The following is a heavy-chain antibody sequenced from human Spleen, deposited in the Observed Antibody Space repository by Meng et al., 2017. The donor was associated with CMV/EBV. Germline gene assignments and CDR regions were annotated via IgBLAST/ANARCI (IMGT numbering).Heavy chain of an antibody. Sequence: TFSSYAMSWVRQAPGKGLEWVSAISGSGGSTYYADSVKGRFTISRDNSKNTLYLQMNSLRAEDTAVYYCAKMGAKNIVVVPAAKHFDYWGQGTLVTVSS. CDR2: ISGSGGST. D-gene: IGHD2-2*01. CDR3: AKMGAKNIVVVPAAKHFDY. J-gene: IGHJ4*02. V-gene: IGHV3-23*01. CDR1: TFSSYA.